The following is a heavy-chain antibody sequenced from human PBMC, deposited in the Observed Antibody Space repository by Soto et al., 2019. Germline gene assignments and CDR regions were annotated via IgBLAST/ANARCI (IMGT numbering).Heavy chain of an antibody. D-gene: IGHD2-15*01. CDR1: GYTFTTFG. Sequence: QVQLVQSGAEVKPPGASVKVSCTASGYTFTTFGISWVRQAPGKGLEWMGWTSTNNGDTYYAPRFQGRVTVTKDTSTRTAYMELRSLGSDDTAVYYCGREYCRGGRCYSPDYWGQGTLVTVSS. CDR3: GREYCRGGRCYSPDY. J-gene: IGHJ4*02. CDR2: TSTNNGDT. V-gene: IGHV1-18*01.